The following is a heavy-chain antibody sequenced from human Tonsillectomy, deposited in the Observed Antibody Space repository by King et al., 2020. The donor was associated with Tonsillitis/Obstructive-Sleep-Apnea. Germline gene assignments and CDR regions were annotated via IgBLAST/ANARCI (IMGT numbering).Heavy chain of an antibody. D-gene: IGHD4-17*01. CDR3: ARGADYGDPISFGDY. CDR2: ISSSGSTI. J-gene: IGHJ4*02. Sequence: VQLVESGGGLVQPGGSLRLSCAASGFTFSSYEMNWVRQAPGKGLEWVSYISSSGSTIYYADSVKGRFTISRDNAKNSLYLQMNSLRAEDTAVYYCARGADYGDPISFGDYWGQGTLVTVSS. V-gene: IGHV3-48*03. CDR1: GFTFSSYE.